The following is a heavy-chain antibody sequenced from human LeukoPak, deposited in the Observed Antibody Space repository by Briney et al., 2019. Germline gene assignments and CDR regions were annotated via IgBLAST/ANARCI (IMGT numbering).Heavy chain of an antibody. V-gene: IGHV4-39*07. D-gene: IGHD3-9*01. CDR2: INHSGST. CDR1: GGSISSGGYY. Sequence: SETLSLTCTVSGGSISSGGYYRSWIRQPPGKGLEWIGEINHSGSTNYNPSLKSRVTISVDTSKNQFSLKLSSVTAADTAVYYCARGKTLILTGYYFFDYWGQGTLVTVSS. CDR3: ARGKTLILTGYYFFDY. J-gene: IGHJ4*02.